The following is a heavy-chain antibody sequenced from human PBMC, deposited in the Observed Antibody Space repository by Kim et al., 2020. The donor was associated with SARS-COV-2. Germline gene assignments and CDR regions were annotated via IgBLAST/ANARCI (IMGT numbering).Heavy chain of an antibody. CDR1: GFTFSSYD. CDR3: ARGYSYGLYYYYGMDV. Sequence: GGSLRLSCAASGFTFSSYDMHWVRQATGKGLEWVSAIGTAGDTYYPGSLKGRFTISRENAKNSLYLQMNSLRAGDTAVYYCARGYSYGLYYYYGMDVWGQETTVTVSS. V-gene: IGHV3-13*01. J-gene: IGHJ6*02. D-gene: IGHD5-18*01. CDR2: IGTAGDT.